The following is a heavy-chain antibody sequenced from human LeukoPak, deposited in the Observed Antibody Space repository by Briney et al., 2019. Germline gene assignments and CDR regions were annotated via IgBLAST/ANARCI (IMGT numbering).Heavy chain of an antibody. D-gene: IGHD3-16*01. V-gene: IGHV3-21*01. Sequence: GGSLRLSCSASGFSFSDYDMNWVRQAPGKGLEWVSAISGRSSHVYYGESVKGRFTISRDNAKNSLYLQLDSLGVEDTAVYYCGRAFPPLRTSSAGDLWGQGTLVTVPS. J-gene: IGHJ1*01. CDR1: GFSFSDYD. CDR3: GRAFPPLRTSSAGDL. CDR2: ISGRSSHV.